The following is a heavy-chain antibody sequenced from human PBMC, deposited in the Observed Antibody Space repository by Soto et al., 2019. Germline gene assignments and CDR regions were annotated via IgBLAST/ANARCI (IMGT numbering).Heavy chain of an antibody. Sequence: QLQLQESGPGLVKPSETLSLTCSVSGGSISSGSYSWGWIRQPPGKGLEWIGTIYYSGNSYYTPSVKSRVTISVDPSKTQLSLKLSSVTAADTAVYYCARLGGYCSSTGCYGYYAMDVWGQGTAVTVSS. J-gene: IGHJ6*02. CDR3: ARLGGYCSSTGCYGYYAMDV. D-gene: IGHD2-2*01. CDR2: IYYSGNS. V-gene: IGHV4-39*01. CDR1: GGSISSGSYS.